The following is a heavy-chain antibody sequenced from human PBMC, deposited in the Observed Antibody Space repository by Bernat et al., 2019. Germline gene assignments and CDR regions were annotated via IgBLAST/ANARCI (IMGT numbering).Heavy chain of an antibody. Sequence: QVQLRQWGAGLLKPSETLSLTCAVYGGSFSGYYWTWIRQPPGKGLEWIGEVNHRGSTAYNPSLRSRVTISIDTSNNQFSLKLTSVTAADTAVYYCAREVSVTSGLYFDYWGQGTLVTVSS. CDR1: GGSFSGYY. CDR2: VNHRGST. D-gene: IGHD1-14*01. J-gene: IGHJ4*02. V-gene: IGHV4-34*01. CDR3: AREVSVTSGLYFDY.